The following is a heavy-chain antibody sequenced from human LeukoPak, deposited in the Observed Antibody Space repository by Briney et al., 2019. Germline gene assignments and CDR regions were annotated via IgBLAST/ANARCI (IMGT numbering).Heavy chain of an antibody. V-gene: IGHV3-7*01. CDR1: GFTFSSYW. Sequence: PGGSLRLSCAASGFTFSSYWMSWVRQAPGKGLEWVANIKQDGSERYYVDSVKGRFTISRDNAKNSLYLQMNSLRAEDTAVYYCARDWDDSSGFTFDYWGQGALVTVSS. D-gene: IGHD3-22*01. J-gene: IGHJ4*02. CDR3: ARDWDDSSGFTFDY. CDR2: IKQDGSER.